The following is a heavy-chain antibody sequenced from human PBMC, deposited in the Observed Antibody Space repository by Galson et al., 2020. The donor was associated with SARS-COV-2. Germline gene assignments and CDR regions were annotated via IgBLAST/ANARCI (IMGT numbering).Heavy chain of an antibody. Sequence: ASVKVSCKASGYTFTSDDIDWVRQAAGQGLEWMGWMNPSSRDTGYAQKFQGRVTMTRDISTNTAYMELNSLKYDDTAMYYCARGVAAAGTDWFDPWGQGTLVTVSS. CDR1: GYTFTSDD. V-gene: IGHV1-8*01. J-gene: IGHJ5*02. CDR3: ARGVAAAGTDWFDP. CDR2: MNPSSRDT. D-gene: IGHD6-13*01.